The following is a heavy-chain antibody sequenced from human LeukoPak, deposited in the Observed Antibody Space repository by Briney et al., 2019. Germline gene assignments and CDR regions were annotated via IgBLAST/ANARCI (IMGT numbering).Heavy chain of an antibody. D-gene: IGHD3-10*01. J-gene: IGHJ4*02. CDR2: ISSSSSYI. CDR3: ARGAEIYYYGSGNYYFDY. CDR1: GFTFSSYE. V-gene: IGHV3-21*01. Sequence: PGGSLRLSCAASGFTFSSYEMNWVRQAPGKGLEWVSSISSSSSYIYYAVSVKGRFTISRDNAKNSLYLQMNSLRAEDTAVYYCARGAEIYYYGSGNYYFDYWGQGTLVTVSS.